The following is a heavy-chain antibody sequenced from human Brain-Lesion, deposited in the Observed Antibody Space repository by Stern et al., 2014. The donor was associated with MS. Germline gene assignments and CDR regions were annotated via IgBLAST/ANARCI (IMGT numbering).Heavy chain of an antibody. CDR3: VKRGITEVRGVRLGDY. V-gene: IGHV3-30*18. Sequence: VQLVQSGGGVVQHGRSLRLTCTVSGFTFSSYGMHWVRQAPGKGLEWVSVISYDGSDTYYAESVKGRFTISRDNSKNTLYLEMRSPRPEDTAVYYCVKRGITEVRGVRLGDYWGPGTLVIVSS. CDR1: GFTFSSYG. CDR2: ISYDGSDT. D-gene: IGHD3-10*01. J-gene: IGHJ4*02.